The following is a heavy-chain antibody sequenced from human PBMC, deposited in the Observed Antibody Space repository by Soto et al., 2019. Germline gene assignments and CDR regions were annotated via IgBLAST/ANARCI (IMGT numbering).Heavy chain of an antibody. J-gene: IGHJ4*02. CDR2: IYYSGIT. CDR3: ARRQSSSWYGL. CDR1: GGSISSSNYY. Sequence: PSETLSLTCTVSGGSISSSNYYWGWIRQPPGKGLEWIGNIYYSGITYYNPSLKNRVTISVDTSKNQFSLKLSSVTAADTAVYYCARRQSSSWYGLWGQGTLVTVSS. V-gene: IGHV4-39*01. D-gene: IGHD6-13*01.